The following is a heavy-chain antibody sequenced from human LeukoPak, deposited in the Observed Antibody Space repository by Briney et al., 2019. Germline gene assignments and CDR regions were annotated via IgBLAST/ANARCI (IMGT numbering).Heavy chain of an antibody. CDR3: ARDTDLGKPFYFDY. CDR1: GFTFSSYS. J-gene: IGHJ4*02. D-gene: IGHD1-14*01. Sequence: GGSLRLSCAASGFTFSSYSMNWVRQAPGKGLEWVSSISSSSSYIYYAGSVKGRFTISRDNAKNSLYLQMNSLRAEDTAVYYCARDTDLGKPFYFDYWGQGTLVTVSS. CDR2: ISSSSSYI. V-gene: IGHV3-21*01.